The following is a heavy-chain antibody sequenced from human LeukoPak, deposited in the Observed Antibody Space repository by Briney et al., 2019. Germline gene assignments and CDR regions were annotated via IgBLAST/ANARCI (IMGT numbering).Heavy chain of an antibody. J-gene: IGHJ4*02. D-gene: IGHD1-26*01. CDR1: GFTFSSYE. Sequence: GGSLRLSCAASGFTFSSYEMNWVRQAPGKGLEWVSYISSSGSTIYYADSVKCRFTISRDNAKNSLYLQMNSLRAEDTAVYYCELWELADYWGQGTLVTVSS. CDR2: ISSSGSTI. V-gene: IGHV3-48*03. CDR3: ELWELADY.